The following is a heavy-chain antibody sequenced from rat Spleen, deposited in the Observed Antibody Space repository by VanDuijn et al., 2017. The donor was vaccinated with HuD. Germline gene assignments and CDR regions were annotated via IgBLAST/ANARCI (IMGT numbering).Heavy chain of an antibody. CDR1: GFSLTSNG. D-gene: IGHD1-11*01. J-gene: IGHJ2*01. CDR3: ARSYGGYTQHWFAY. Sequence: QVQLKESGPGLVQPSQTLSLTCTVSGFSLTSNGVSWVRQPPGKGLEWIAAISTGGNTYYNSGLKSRLGISRDTSKSQVFLRMNSLQTDDTAIYFCARSYGGYTQHWFAYWGQGVMVTVSS. CDR2: ISTGGNT. V-gene: IGHV2S12*01.